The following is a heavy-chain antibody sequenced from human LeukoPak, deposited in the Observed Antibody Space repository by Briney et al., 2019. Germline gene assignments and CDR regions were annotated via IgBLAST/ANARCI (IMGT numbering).Heavy chain of an antibody. CDR3: AKGSIAARPGYFDY. CDR2: ISYSGST. D-gene: IGHD6-6*01. V-gene: IGHV4-59*08. Sequence: PSETLSLTCTVSGGSISTYYWSWIRQPPGKGLECIGYISYSGSTNYNPSLKSRVTISVDTSKNQSSLKLSSVTAADTAVYYCAKGSIAARPGYFDYWGQGTLVTVSS. J-gene: IGHJ4*02. CDR1: GGSISTYY.